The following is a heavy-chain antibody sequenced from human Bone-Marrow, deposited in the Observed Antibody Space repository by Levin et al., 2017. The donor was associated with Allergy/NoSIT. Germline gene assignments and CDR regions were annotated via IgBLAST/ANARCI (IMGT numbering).Heavy chain of an antibody. CDR1: GGSISSSSYY. D-gene: IGHD4-17*01. V-gene: IGHV4-39*07. J-gene: IGHJ6*02. CDR3: ARDDPVHGANNV. CDR2: IYYSGST. Sequence: PSETLSLTCTVSGGSISSSSYYWGWIRQPPGKGLEWIGSIYYSGSTYYNPSLKSRVTISVDTSKNQFSLKLSSVTAADTAVYYCARDDPVHGANNVWGQGTTVTVSS.